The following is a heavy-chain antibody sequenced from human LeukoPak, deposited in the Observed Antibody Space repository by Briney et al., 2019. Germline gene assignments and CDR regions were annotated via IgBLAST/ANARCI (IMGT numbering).Heavy chain of an antibody. CDR1: GYTFTSYG. J-gene: IGHJ5*02. CDR3: ARVLRRTTITWFDP. V-gene: IGHV1-18*01. D-gene: IGHD1-26*01. CDR2: ISAYNGNT. Sequence: ASVKVSCKASGYTFTSYGISWVRQAPGQGLEWMGWISAYNGNTNYAQKLQGRVTMTTDTSTSTAYMELRSLRSDDTAVYYCARVLRRTTITWFDPWGQGTLVTVSS.